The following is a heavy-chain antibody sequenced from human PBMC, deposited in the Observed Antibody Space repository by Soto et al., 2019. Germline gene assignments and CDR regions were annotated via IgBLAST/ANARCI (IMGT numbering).Heavy chain of an antibody. J-gene: IGHJ4*02. CDR1: GYSFVSYW. CDR3: AKTDGYEVEY. CDR2: IYPGASDT. D-gene: IGHD5-18*01. V-gene: IGHV5-51*01. Sequence: GESLKISCKGSGYSFVSYWIAWVRQMPGKGLEWMGSIYPGASDTTYSPSIQGQVTISADKSSTTVYLQWNTLKASDTAMYYCAKTDGYEVEYWGQGTQVTVSS.